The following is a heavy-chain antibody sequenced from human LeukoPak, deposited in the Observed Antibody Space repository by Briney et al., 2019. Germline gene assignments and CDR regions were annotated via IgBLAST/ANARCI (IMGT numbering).Heavy chain of an antibody. D-gene: IGHD5-18*01. CDR2: IYYSGST. V-gene: IGHV4-59*01. J-gene: IGHJ6*03. CDR3: ARTEESVYSYGYCGYYYYMDV. Sequence: SETLSLTCTVSGGSISSYYWSWLRQPPGKGLEWMGFIYYSGSTNYNPSLKSRVTISVDTSKNQFSLKLSSVTAADTAVYDWARTEESVYSYGYCGYYYYMDVWGKGTTVTVSS. CDR1: GGSISSYY.